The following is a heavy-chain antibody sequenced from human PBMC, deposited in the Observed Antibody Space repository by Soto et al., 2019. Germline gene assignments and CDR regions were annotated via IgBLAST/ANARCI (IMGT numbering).Heavy chain of an antibody. CDR3: AKDGLHHYCSGGSCFDY. Sequence: EVQLLESGGGLVQPGGSLRLSCAASGFTFSSYAMSWVRQAPGKGLEWVSAISGRGGSTYYADSVKGRFTISRDNSKNTLYLQMNSLRAEDTAVYYCAKDGLHHYCSGGSCFDYWGQGTLVTVSS. J-gene: IGHJ4*02. D-gene: IGHD2-15*01. V-gene: IGHV3-23*01. CDR1: GFTFSSYA. CDR2: ISGRGGST.